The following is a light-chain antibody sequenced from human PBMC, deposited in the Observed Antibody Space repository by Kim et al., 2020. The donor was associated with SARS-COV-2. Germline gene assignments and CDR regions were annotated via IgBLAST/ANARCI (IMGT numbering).Light chain of an antibody. V-gene: IGLV4-60*03. CDR3: ETWDSNSVL. CDR1: SGHSSYI. CDR2: LERSGSY. J-gene: IGLJ2*01. Sequence: QLVLTQSSSASASLGSSVKLTCTLSSGHSSYIIAWHQQRPGKAPRYLMKLERSGSYNKGSGVPDRFSGSTSGADRYLTISNRQSEDEADYYCETWDSNSVLFGGGTQLTVL.